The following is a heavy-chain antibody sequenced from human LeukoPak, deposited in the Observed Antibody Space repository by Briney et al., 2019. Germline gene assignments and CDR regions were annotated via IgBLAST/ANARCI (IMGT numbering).Heavy chain of an antibody. D-gene: IGHD2-21*01. CDR3: VRDRAYSFDY. J-gene: IGHJ4*02. V-gene: IGHV3-33*01. Sequence: GRSLRLSCAASGFTFSSYGMHWVRQAPGKGLEWVAVIWYDGSNADSVKGRFTISRDNSKNTLYLQMNSLRAEDTAVYYCVRDRAYSFDYWGQGILVTVSS. CDR2: IWYDGS. CDR1: GFTFSSYG.